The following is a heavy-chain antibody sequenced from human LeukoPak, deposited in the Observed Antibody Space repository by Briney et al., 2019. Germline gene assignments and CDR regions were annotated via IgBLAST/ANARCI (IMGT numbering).Heavy chain of an antibody. CDR1: GFTFDDYA. D-gene: IGHD6-19*01. J-gene: IGHJ4*02. V-gene: IGHV3-9*01. CDR2: ITWNSGNI. CDR3: AKGTYSSGWYYFDY. Sequence: GGSLRLSCAASGFTFDDYAMHWVRQAPGKGLEWVSGITWNSGNIGYADSVKGRFSISRDNAKNSLFLQMNSLRAEDTAFYYCAKGTYSSGWYYFDYWGQGTLVTVSS.